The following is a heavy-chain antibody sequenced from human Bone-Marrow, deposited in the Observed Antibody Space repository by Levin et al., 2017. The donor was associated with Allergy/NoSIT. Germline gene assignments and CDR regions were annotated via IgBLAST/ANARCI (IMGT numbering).Heavy chain of an antibody. V-gene: IGHV4-39*01. CDR2: IYSTGRA. J-gene: IGHJ4*02. D-gene: IGHD2-2*01. CDR3: AVVPTAWFYFHY. CDR1: GGSISSSSWS. Sequence: PSETLSLTCTVSGGSISSSSWSWGWIRQPPGKGLEWIGNIYSTGRANYNPSLKSRLTISVDTSKNQFSLNLSSVTAADTDVYYCAVVPTAWFYFHYWGQGTLVTVSS.